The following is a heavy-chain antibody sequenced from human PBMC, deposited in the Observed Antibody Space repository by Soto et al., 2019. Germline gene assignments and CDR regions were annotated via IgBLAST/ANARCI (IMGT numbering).Heavy chain of an antibody. J-gene: IGHJ6*02. V-gene: IGHV3-21*01. CDR2: VSGTTYYR. CDR3: ARDSENSFEYTSGWFRYYYGMDV. CDR1: GFNFGNYN. Sequence: GGSLRLSCAASGFNFGNYNMNWVRQAPGKGLEWVASVSGTTYYRYHADSMKGRLTISRDNAKNSLFLQMNSLRAEDTAVYYCARDSENSFEYTSGWFRYYYGMDVWGQGTTVTVSS. D-gene: IGHD6-19*01.